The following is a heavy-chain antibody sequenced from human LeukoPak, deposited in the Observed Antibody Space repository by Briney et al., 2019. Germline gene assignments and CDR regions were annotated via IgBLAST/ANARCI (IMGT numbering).Heavy chain of an antibody. Sequence: GGSLRLSCAASGFTFSSYGMHWVRQAPGKGLEWVAVISYDGSNKYYADSVKGRFTISRDNSKNTLYLQMNSLRAEDTAVYYCAKTPYYYGSGSYSDYYYYGMDVWGQGTTVTVSS. J-gene: IGHJ6*02. CDR2: ISYDGSNK. D-gene: IGHD3-10*01. CDR1: GFTFSSYG. V-gene: IGHV3-30*18. CDR3: AKTPYYYGSGSYSDYYYYGMDV.